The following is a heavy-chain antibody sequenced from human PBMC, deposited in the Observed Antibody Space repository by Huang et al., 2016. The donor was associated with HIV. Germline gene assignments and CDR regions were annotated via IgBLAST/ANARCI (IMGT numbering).Heavy chain of an antibody. J-gene: IGHJ5*02. CDR3: ARWEAAADNNWFDP. CDR2: IIPIFGTP. CDR1: GGTFSSCG. Sequence: QVQLVQSGAEVKKPGSSVKVSCRASGGTFSSCGISWVRQAPGKGLEWMGGIIPIFGTPNDAQKFQGRVTITADESTSTAYMELSSLRSEDTAVYYCARWEAAADNNWFDPWGQGTLVTVSS. D-gene: IGHD6-13*01. V-gene: IGHV1-69*01.